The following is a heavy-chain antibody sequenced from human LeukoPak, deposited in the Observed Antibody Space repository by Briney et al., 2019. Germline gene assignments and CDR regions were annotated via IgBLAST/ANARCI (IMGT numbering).Heavy chain of an antibody. CDR3: ARDTRSGYLDY. Sequence: SESLSLSCAASGVTFSSYYWSWVRQAPGKGLEWIGYIYYSVSTNYNTSLKSRVTISVDTSKNQFSLKLSSVTAADTAVYYCARDTRSGYLDYWGQGTLVTVSS. D-gene: IGHD3-22*01. J-gene: IGHJ4*02. V-gene: IGHV4-59*01. CDR1: GVTFSSYY. CDR2: IYYSVST.